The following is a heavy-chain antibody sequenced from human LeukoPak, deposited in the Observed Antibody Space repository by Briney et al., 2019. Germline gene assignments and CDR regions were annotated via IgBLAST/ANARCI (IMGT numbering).Heavy chain of an antibody. CDR3: ATDSWGNYRGYSDY. V-gene: IGHV3-23*01. J-gene: IGHJ4*02. CDR2: ISGSGGDS. D-gene: IGHD1-7*01. Sequence: GGSLRLSIFAPGIPRSKQRNDRVRQAPGKVLEWVSIISGSGGDSYYADSVKGRFTISRDNSKKTLFLQMNNVRADDTVVYFCATDSWGNYRGYSDYWGQGTLITVSS. CDR1: GIPRSKQR.